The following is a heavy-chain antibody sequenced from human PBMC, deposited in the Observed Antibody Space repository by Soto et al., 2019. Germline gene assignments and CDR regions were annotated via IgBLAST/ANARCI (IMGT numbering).Heavy chain of an antibody. Sequence: GGSLRLSCAASGFTVSSNYMSWVRQAPGKGLEWVSVIYSVGSTHYADSVKGRFTISRPHSKNTLYLQMNSLRAEDTAVYYCARGAPPDYDILTGSPRGFDYWGQGTLVTVSS. CDR2: IYSVGST. V-gene: IGHV3-53*04. CDR1: GFTVSSNY. J-gene: IGHJ4*02. D-gene: IGHD3-9*01. CDR3: ARGAPPDYDILTGSPRGFDY.